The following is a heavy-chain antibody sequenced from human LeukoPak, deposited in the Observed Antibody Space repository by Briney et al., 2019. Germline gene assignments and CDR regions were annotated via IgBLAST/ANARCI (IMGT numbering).Heavy chain of an antibody. V-gene: IGHV4-31*03. CDR1: GGSISSGGYY. CDR2: IYYSGGT. CDR3: ARDDVGAGFDY. J-gene: IGHJ4*02. Sequence: SETLSLTCTVSGGSISSGGYYWSWIRQHPGKGLEWIGYIYYSGGTYYNPSLKSRVTISVDTSKNQFSLKLSSVTAADTAVYYCARDDVGAGFDYWGQGTLVTVSS. D-gene: IGHD1-14*01.